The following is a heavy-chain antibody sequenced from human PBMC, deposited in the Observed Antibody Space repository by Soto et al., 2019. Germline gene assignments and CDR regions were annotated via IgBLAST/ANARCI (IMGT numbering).Heavy chain of an antibody. CDR3: ARDIGGYCSSTSCLSDYYFDY. Sequence: PSETLSLTCTVSGGSISSYYWSWIRQPPGKGLEWIGYIYYSGSTNYNPSLKSRVTISVDTSKNQFSLKLSSVTAADTAVYYCARDIGGYCSSTSCLSDYYFDYWGQGTLVTVSS. CDR2: IYYSGST. CDR1: GGSISSYY. J-gene: IGHJ4*02. V-gene: IGHV4-59*01. D-gene: IGHD2-2*01.